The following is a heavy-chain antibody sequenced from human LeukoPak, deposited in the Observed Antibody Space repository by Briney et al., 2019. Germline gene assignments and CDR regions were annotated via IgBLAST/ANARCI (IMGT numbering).Heavy chain of an antibody. J-gene: IGHJ6*02. D-gene: IGHD5-18*01. CDR3: GSGYSYGHYYYYGMDV. Sequence: SETLSLTCTVSGGSISSYFWSWIRQPAGKGLEWIGRIYTSGSTNYNPSLKSRVTMSVDTSKKESSLKLSSVTAADTAVYYCGSGYSYGHYYYYGMDVWGQGTTVTVSS. V-gene: IGHV4-4*07. CDR2: IYTSGST. CDR1: GGSISSYF.